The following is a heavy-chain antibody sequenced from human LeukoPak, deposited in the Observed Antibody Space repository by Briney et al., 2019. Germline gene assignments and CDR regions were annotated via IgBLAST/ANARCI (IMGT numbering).Heavy chain of an antibody. V-gene: IGHV3-48*03. CDR1: GFTFSSFE. CDR2: LSSSGSTI. CDR3: ARVTYYYDSSGYSEAFDI. J-gene: IGHJ3*02. Sequence: GGSLRLSCAASGFTFSSFEMNWVPQAPGKGLEGVSYLSSSGSTIYYADSVKGRFTISRDNAKNSLYLQMNSLRAEDTAVYYCARVTYYYDSSGYSEAFDIWGQGTMVTVSS. D-gene: IGHD3-22*01.